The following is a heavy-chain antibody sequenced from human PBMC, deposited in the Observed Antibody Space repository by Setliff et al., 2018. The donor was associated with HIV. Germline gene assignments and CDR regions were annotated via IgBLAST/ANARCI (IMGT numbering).Heavy chain of an antibody. CDR3: ARELRRFDTSDTAPHNWSDP. CDR2: ISYIGYT. D-gene: IGHD3-22*01. CDR1: GDSINSGGYH. J-gene: IGHJ5*02. V-gene: IGHV4-31*03. Sequence: ASETLSLTCTVSGDSINSGGYHWTWIRQHPGKGLEWIGYISYIGYTYYNPALKSRLTISLYTSKNQFSLKLSSVTAADTAVYYCARELRRFDTSDTAPHNWSDPWGQGTLVTVS.